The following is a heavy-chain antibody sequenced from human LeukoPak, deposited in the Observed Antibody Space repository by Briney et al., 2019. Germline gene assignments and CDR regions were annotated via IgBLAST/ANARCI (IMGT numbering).Heavy chain of an antibody. CDR2: IYHSGST. Sequence: PSETLSLTCTVSGYSINNGYYGGWIRQPPGKGLEWIGSIYHSGSTYYKPSLKSRVTISVDTSKNQFSLKLSSVTAADPAVYYRARAFYSNSSYHKEDFFDYWGQGTPVTVSS. CDR3: ARAFYSNSSYHKEDFFDY. J-gene: IGHJ4*02. D-gene: IGHD6-13*01. V-gene: IGHV4-38-2*02. CDR1: GYSINNGYY.